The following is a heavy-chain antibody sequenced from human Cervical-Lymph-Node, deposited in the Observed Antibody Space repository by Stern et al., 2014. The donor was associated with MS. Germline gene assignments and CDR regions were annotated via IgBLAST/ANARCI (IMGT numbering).Heavy chain of an antibody. J-gene: IGHJ4*02. Sequence: VQLVQSGGGLVQPGGSLRLSCAASGFTFSNFRISWVRQAPGQGLEWVANIKHDGSEKYYVDSVKGRFTISRDNAKNSLYLQMNSLRAEDTAVYYCARDSSSRNNDYWGQGTLVTVSS. CDR3: ARDSSSRNNDY. D-gene: IGHD6-13*01. CDR1: GFTFSNFR. CDR2: IKHDGSEK. V-gene: IGHV3-7*01.